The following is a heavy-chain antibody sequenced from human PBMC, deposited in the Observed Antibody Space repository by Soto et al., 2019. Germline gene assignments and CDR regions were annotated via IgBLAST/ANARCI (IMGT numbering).Heavy chain of an antibody. D-gene: IGHD1-1*01. CDR1: GYSFTSYW. J-gene: IGHJ6*03. V-gene: IGHV5-51*01. CDR2: IYPGDSDT. Sequence: LGESLKISCKGSGYSFTSYWIGWVRQMPGKGLEWMGIIYPGDSDTRYSPSFQGQVTISADKSISTAYLQWSSLKASDTAMYYCAKGPTGKIAVEIPYYYYYMDVWGKGTTVTVSS. CDR3: AKGPTGKIAVEIPYYYYYMDV.